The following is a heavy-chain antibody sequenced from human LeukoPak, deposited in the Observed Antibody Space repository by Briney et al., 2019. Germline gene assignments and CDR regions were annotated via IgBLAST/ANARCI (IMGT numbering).Heavy chain of an antibody. CDR3: ARVGYSWSLNFDY. V-gene: IGHV3-66*01. CDR2: IYSGCST. J-gene: IGHJ4*02. Sequence: GGSLRLSCAASGFTVSSNYMSWLRQSPGKAVECVTVIYSGCSTNHARLLEGRFTLSRDNSKDTLYPQMNSLRAEDTAVYYCARVGYSWSLNFDYWGQGTLVTVSS. D-gene: IGHD1-26*01. CDR1: GFTVSSNY.